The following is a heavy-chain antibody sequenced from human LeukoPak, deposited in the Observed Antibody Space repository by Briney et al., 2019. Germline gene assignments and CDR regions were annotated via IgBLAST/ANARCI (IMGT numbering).Heavy chain of an antibody. J-gene: IGHJ4*02. CDR1: GFTFSSYS. CDR2: ISSSSSTR. D-gene: IGHD3-9*01. CDR3: ARGGVDWQNFDN. Sequence: GGSLILSCAASGFTFSSYSMNWVRQAPGKGLEWVSYISSSSSTRYYADSVRGRFTISRDNAKNSLYLQMNSLRDEDTAVYYCARGGVDWQNFDNWGQGTLVTVSS. V-gene: IGHV3-48*02.